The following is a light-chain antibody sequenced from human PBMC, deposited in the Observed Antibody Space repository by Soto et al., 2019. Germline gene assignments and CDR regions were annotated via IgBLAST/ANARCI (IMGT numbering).Light chain of an antibody. CDR3: QQYNNWPPT. CDR1: QTIYSN. Sequence: VMTQSPATLSVSPGERATLSCRACQTIYSNVAWYQQRPGQAPRLLIYRASTRATGVPARFSGSGSGAEFTLTISSLQSEDFAVYYCQQYNNWPPTFGQGTRLEIK. J-gene: IGKJ5*01. CDR2: RAS. V-gene: IGKV3-15*01.